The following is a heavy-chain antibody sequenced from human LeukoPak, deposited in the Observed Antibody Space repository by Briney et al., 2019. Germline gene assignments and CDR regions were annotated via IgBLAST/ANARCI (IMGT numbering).Heavy chain of an antibody. CDR2: INHSGST. CDR3: ARVLFLEWLLSIAAADFDY. Sequence: PSETLSLTCAVYGGSFSGYYWSWIRQPPGKGLEWIGEINHSGSTNYNPSLKSRVTISVDTSKNQFSLKLSSVTAADTAVYYCARVLFLEWLLSIAAADFDYWGQGTLVTVS. CDR1: GGSFSGYY. V-gene: IGHV4-34*01. D-gene: IGHD3-3*01. J-gene: IGHJ4*02.